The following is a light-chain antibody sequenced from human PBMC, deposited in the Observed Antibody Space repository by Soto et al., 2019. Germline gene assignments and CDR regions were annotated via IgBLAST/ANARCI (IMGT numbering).Light chain of an antibody. CDR1: QSVSSN. CDR2: GAS. CDR3: QQYNNWPPLT. Sequence: EIVMTQSPATLSVSPGERATLSCRASQSVSSNLAWYQQKPGQAPRLLIYGASTRATGIPARFSGSGSGTEFNLTISSLQSEDFAVYYWQQYNNWPPLTFGGGTKVELK. V-gene: IGKV3-15*01. J-gene: IGKJ4*01.